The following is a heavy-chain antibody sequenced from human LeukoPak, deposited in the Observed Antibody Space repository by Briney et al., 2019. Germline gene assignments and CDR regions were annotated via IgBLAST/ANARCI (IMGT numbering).Heavy chain of an antibody. CDR1: GGSISSSSYY. D-gene: IGHD3-22*01. CDR3: ARGGDYYDSSGYYYAGTVD. CDR2: IYYSGST. V-gene: IGHV4-39*07. J-gene: IGHJ4*02. Sequence: SETLSLTCTVSGGSISSSSYYWGWIRQPPGKGLEWIGSIYYSGSTYYNPSLKSRITISVDTSKNQFSLKLSSVTAADTAVYYCARGGDYYDSSGYYYAGTVDWGQGTLVTVSS.